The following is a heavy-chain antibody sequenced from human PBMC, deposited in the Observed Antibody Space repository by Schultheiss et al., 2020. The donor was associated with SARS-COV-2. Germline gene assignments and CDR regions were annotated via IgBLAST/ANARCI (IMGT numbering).Heavy chain of an antibody. CDR1: GFTVSSNY. CDR2: LYRRGDT. J-gene: IGHJ6*03. CDR3: ARHPADYDIFDMDV. D-gene: IGHD3-9*01. Sequence: GSLSLSCVVSGFTVSSNYMSWVRQPPGRGLEWVSVLYRRGDTYYADSVKGRFTISRHNSKNTLFLQMNSLRTEDTAVYYCARHPADYDIFDMDVWGKGTTVTVSS. V-gene: IGHV3-53*04.